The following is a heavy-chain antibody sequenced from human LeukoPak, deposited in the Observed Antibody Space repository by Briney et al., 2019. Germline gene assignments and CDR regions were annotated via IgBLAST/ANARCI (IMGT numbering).Heavy chain of an antibody. J-gene: IGHJ3*02. CDR2: FYAGGSM. V-gene: IGHV3-53*01. Sequence: GGSLRLSCAASGFTFSSYSMNWVRQAPGKGLEWVSVFYAGGSMYYADSVKGRFTISRDNSKNTLYLQMNSLRVEGTAVYYCARGGSGTYYNPINHDAFDIWGQGTMVTVSS. CDR1: GFTFSSYS. CDR3: ARGGSGTYYNPINHDAFDI. D-gene: IGHD3-10*01.